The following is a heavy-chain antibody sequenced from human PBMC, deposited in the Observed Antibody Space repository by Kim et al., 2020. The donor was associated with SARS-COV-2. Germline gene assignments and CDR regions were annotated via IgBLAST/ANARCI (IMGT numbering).Heavy chain of an antibody. J-gene: IGHJ1*01. Sequence: GGSLRLSCSASGFTFSNYAMHWVRQVPGKGLEYVSSIGGIGVRTYYADSVKGRFTISRDNSKNTLYLQMSSLRASTKGPSVFPLAPCSRSTSESTAALGCLVKDYFP. CDR1: GFTFSNYA. CDR2: IGGIGVRT. V-gene: IGHV3-64D*06. D-gene: IGHD6-25*01. CDR3: PLAPCSRSTSESTAALGCLVKDYFP.